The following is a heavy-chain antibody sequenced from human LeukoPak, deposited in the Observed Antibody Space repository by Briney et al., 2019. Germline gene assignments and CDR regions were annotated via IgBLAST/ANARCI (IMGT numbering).Heavy chain of an antibody. CDR1: GFTSSSFE. Sequence: GGSLRLSCAASGFTSSSFEMNWVRQAPGTGLEWVSYISTSGITIYYADSVKGRFTISRDNAKNSLYLQMNSLRAEDTAVYYCAREMGGYPFDYWGQGTLVTVSS. CDR2: ISTSGITI. V-gene: IGHV3-48*03. J-gene: IGHJ4*02. CDR3: AREMGGYPFDY. D-gene: IGHD5-12*01.